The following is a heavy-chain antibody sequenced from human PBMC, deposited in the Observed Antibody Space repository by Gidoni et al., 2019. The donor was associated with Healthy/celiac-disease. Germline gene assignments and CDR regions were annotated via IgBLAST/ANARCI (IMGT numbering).Heavy chain of an antibody. Sequence: VQLQQWGAGLLKPSDTLSLTCAVYGGSFSGYYWSWIRQPLGKGLEWIGEINHSGSTNYNPSLKSRVTISVYTSKNQFSLKLSSVTVADTAVYYCARGRAARPSLTYYYYMDVWGKVTTVTVSS. V-gene: IGHV4-34*01. J-gene: IGHJ6*03. CDR1: GGSFSGYY. CDR2: INHSGST. CDR3: ARGRAARPSLTYYYYMDV. D-gene: IGHD6-6*01.